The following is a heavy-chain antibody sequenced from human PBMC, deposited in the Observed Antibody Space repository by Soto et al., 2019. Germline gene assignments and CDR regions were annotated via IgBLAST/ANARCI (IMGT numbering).Heavy chain of an antibody. CDR1: GYTFTGYY. D-gene: IGHD1-26*01. CDR2: INPNSGGT. V-gene: IGHV1-2*02. J-gene: IGHJ4*02. CDR3: ARDGPSGSYNLDY. Sequence: ASVKVSCKASGYTFTGYYMHWVRQAPGQGLEWMGWINPNSGGTNYAQKFQGRVTMTGDTSTSTVYMELSSLRSEDTAVYYCARDGPSGSYNLDYWGQGTLVTVSS.